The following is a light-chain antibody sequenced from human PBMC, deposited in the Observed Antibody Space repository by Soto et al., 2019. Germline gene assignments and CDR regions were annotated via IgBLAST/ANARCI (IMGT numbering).Light chain of an antibody. Sequence: DIQMTQSPSTLSASVGDRVIITCRASQSINSWLAWYQQKPGKAPELLISKASSLQSGVPPRFSGSGSGTEFTLTISSLQPDDFATYYCQQYNTYSWTFGQGTQVEIK. CDR3: QQYNTYSWT. CDR1: QSINSW. CDR2: KAS. V-gene: IGKV1-5*03. J-gene: IGKJ1*01.